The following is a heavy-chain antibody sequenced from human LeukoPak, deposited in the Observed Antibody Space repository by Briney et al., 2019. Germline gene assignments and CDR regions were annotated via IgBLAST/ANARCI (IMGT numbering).Heavy chain of an antibody. CDR2: MNPNSGNS. J-gene: IGHJ3*02. D-gene: IGHD2-2*01. V-gene: IGHV1-8*01. CDR1: GYTFTSYD. Sequence: ASVKVSCKASGYTFTSYDINWVRQATGQGLEWMGWMNPNSGNSGYAQKFQGRVTMTRNTSISTAYMELSSLRSEDTAVYYCAREYCSSTSCPGAFDIWGQGTMVTVSS. CDR3: AREYCSSTSCPGAFDI.